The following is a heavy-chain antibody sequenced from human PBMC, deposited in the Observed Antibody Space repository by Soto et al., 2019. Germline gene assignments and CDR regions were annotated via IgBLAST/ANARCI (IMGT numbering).Heavy chain of an antibody. CDR2: IPYDGSNK. CDR1: GFTFSSYG. CDR3: ATHMVRGVITVDY. V-gene: IGHV3-30*03. D-gene: IGHD3-10*01. Sequence: PGGSLRLSCAASGFTFSSYGMHWVRQAPGKGLEWVAVIPYDGSNKYYADSVKGRFTISRDNSKNTLYLQMNSLRAEDTAVYYCATHMVRGVITVDYWGQGTLVTVSS. J-gene: IGHJ4*02.